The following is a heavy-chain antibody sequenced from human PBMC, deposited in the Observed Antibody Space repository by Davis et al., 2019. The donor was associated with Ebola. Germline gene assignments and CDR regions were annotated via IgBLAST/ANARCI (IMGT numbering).Heavy chain of an antibody. D-gene: IGHD1-7*01. Sequence: PSETLSLTCTVSGGSISSYYWSWIRQPPGKGLEWIGYIYYSGSTYYNPSLKSRVTISVDTSKNQFSLKLSSVTAADTAVYYCARHITGTTSNWFDPWGQGTLVTVSS. CDR2: IYYSGST. V-gene: IGHV4-59*08. CDR3: ARHITGTTSNWFDP. J-gene: IGHJ5*02. CDR1: GGSISSYY.